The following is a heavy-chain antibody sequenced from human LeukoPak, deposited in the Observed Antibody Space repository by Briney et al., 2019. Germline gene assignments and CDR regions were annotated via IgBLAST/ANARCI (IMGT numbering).Heavy chain of an antibody. V-gene: IGHV1-69*04. CDR3: ARDAGATPRSGMDV. CDR2: IIPILGIA. J-gene: IGHJ6*02. Sequence: RASVKVSCKASGGTFSSYTISWVRQAPGQGLEWMGRIIPILGIANYAQKFQGRVTITAGKSTSTAYMELSSLRSEDTAVYYCARDAGATPRSGMDVWGQGTTVTVSS. CDR1: GGTFSSYT. D-gene: IGHD1-26*01.